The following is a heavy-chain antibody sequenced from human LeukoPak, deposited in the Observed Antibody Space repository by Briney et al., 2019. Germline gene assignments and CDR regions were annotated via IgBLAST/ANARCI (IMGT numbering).Heavy chain of an antibody. D-gene: IGHD3-10*01. J-gene: IGHJ6*03. V-gene: IGHV1-69*13. Sequence: GASVKVSCKASGGTFSSYAISWVRQAPGQGLEWMGGIIPIFGTANYAQKFQGRVTITADESTSTAYMELSSLRSEDTAVYYCARGRYYYGSGYYYYYMDVWGKGTTVTISS. CDR3: ARGRYYYGSGYYYYYMDV. CDR1: GGTFSSYA. CDR2: IIPIFGTA.